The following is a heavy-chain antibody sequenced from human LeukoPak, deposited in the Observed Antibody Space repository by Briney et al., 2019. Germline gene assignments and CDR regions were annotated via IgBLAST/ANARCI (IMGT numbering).Heavy chain of an antibody. CDR3: TSGYRYYYYMDV. CDR2: IKQGGSEK. Sequence: GGSLRLSYAASGFMFSTYWMSWVRQAPGKGLEWVANIKQGGSEKYYVDSVKGRFTISGDNAKNSLYLQMNSLRAEDTAVYYCTSGYRYYYYMDVWGKGTTVTISS. D-gene: IGHD1-1*01. V-gene: IGHV3-7*01. J-gene: IGHJ6*03. CDR1: GFMFSTYW.